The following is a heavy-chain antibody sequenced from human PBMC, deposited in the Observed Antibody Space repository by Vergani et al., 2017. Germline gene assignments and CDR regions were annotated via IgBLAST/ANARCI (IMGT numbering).Heavy chain of an antibody. V-gene: IGHV4-34*01. CDR3: ARVNTETNGHLYYYYYMDV. CDR2: IDHTGRP. J-gene: IGHJ6*03. CDR1: GGSSTSYH. D-gene: IGHD4-11*01. Sequence: QVQLQQWGGGLLKPSETLSLTCVVNGGSSTSYHWTWIRQSPGEGLEWVGDIDHTGRPDYNTSLKSRLTMSVDKSRNQFSLTLNSVTATDTAIYFCARVNTETNGHLYYYYYMDVWGQGTAVTVS.